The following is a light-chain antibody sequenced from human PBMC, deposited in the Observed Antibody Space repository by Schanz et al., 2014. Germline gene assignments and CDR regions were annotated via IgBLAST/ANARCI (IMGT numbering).Light chain of an antibody. V-gene: IGKV3-20*01. CDR2: GAS. CDR3: QQYSDSPRT. J-gene: IGKJ1*01. Sequence: EIVLTQSPGTLSLSPGERATLSCRASQSVSNSYLAWYQQKPGQAPRLLIHGASSRATGIPDRFSGSGAGXXFTLTISRLEPEDFAVYYCQQYSDSPRTFGQGTEVEIK. CDR1: QSVSNSY.